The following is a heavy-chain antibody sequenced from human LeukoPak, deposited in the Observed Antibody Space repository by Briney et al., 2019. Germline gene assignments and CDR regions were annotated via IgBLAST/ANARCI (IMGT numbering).Heavy chain of an antibody. CDR1: GFTFTIYG. CDR2: ISGSGGST. D-gene: IGHD1-26*01. J-gene: IGHJ4*02. Sequence: GGSLRLSSAASGFTFTIYGMSWVREAPGKGLESVSAISGSGGSTYYADSVKGRFTISRDNSKNTLYLQMNSLRAEDTAVYYCAKEGESGSYYINYWGQGTLVTVSS. CDR3: AKEGESGSYYINY. V-gene: IGHV3-23*01.